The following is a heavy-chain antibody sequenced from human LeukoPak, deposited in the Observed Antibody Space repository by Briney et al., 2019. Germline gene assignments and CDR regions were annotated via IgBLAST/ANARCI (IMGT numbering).Heavy chain of an antibody. Sequence: PGGSLRLSCVASGFTFSSYGMHWVRQAPGKGLEWVAVISFDGRNEYYADSVKGRFSISRDDSRNTLYLEMNSLRAEDTAIYYCAKGHYYDSNGAYSYIHYWGQGTLVTVSS. V-gene: IGHV3-30*18. CDR2: ISFDGRNE. J-gene: IGHJ4*02. D-gene: IGHD3-22*01. CDR1: GFTFSSYG. CDR3: AKGHYYDSNGAYSYIHY.